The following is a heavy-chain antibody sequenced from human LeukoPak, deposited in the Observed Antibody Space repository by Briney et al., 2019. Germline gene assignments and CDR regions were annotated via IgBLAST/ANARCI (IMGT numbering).Heavy chain of an antibody. J-gene: IGHJ4*02. CDR2: IYTTGST. D-gene: IGHD6-19*01. Sequence: SESLSLTCTVSGASISGYYWSWIRQPAGKPLEWIGRIYTTGSTHYNPSLKSRVTISVDTSKNQFSLKLSSVTAADTAVYYCARGRGGLGREFDYWGQGILVTVSS. CDR3: ARGRGGLGREFDY. V-gene: IGHV4-4*07. CDR1: GASISGYY.